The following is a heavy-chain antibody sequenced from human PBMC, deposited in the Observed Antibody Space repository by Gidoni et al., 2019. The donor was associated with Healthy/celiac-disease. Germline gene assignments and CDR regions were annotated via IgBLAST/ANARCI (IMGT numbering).Heavy chain of an antibody. D-gene: IGHD1-7*01. J-gene: IGHJ6*02. CDR2: TYYRSKWYN. CDR1: GDSVSSNSAA. V-gene: IGHV6-1*01. CDR3: ARAHGWNYGPYYYGMDV. Sequence: QVQLQQSGPGLVKPSQTLSLTCAISGDSVSSNSAAWNWIRQSPSRGLEWLGRTYYRSKWYNDYAVSVKSRITINPDTSKNQFSLQLNSVTPEDTAVYYCARAHGWNYGPYYYGMDVWGQGTTVTVSS.